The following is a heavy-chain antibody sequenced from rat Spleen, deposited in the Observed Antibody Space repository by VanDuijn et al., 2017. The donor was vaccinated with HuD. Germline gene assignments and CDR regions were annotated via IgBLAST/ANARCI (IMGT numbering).Heavy chain of an antibody. V-gene: IGHV2-1*01. CDR2: IQNGGNT. Sequence: QVQLKESGPGLVQPSQTLSLTCTVSGFSLTSYNVHWVRQPPGKGLEWVGRIQNGGNTVYNSALKSRLSINSETTKSQVFLKMNSRQTEDTAIYFCTRTYGGYTSHWFAYWGQGTLVTVSS. J-gene: IGHJ3*01. CDR1: GFSLTSYN. D-gene: IGHD1-11*01. CDR3: TRTYGGYTSHWFAY.